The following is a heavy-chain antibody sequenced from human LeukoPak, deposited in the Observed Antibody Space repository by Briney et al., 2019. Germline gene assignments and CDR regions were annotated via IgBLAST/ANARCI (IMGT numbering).Heavy chain of an antibody. D-gene: IGHD3-10*01. J-gene: IGHJ4*02. CDR2: IYPGDSDT. CDR1: GYSFTSYW. Sequence: GESLKISCKGSGYSFTSYWIGWVRQMPGKGLEWMGIIYPGDSDTRYSPSFQGQVTISADKSISTAYLQWSSLKASDTAMYFCARLWKQDGGFEDFRIDYWGQGTPVTVSS. V-gene: IGHV5-51*01. CDR3: ARLWKQDGGFEDFRIDY.